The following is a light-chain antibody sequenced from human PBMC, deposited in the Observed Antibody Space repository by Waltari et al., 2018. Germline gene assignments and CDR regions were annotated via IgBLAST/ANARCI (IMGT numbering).Light chain of an antibody. CDR1: QSVSDY. J-gene: IGKJ4*01. V-gene: IGKV3-11*01. Sequence: EVVLTQSPATLSLSPGERATHPCSARQSVSDYLVWYQQKPGQAPRLLIYEASKRATGIPPRFSGSGSGTDFTLTISSLEPEDIAVYYCQHRSTWRHTFGGGTKVEIK. CDR2: EAS. CDR3: QHRSTWRHT.